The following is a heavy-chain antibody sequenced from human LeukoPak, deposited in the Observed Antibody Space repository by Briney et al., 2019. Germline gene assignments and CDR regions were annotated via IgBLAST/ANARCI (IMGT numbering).Heavy chain of an antibody. V-gene: IGHV3-23*01. Sequence: GGSLRLSRAASGFTFNSFAMTWARQAPGKGLEWVAVISGSGETTYYADSVKGRFTISRDNSKNTLYLQMNSLRAEDTAVYYCAKDRDENIEAWDAFDIWGQGTMVTVSS. D-gene: IGHD5-12*01. J-gene: IGHJ3*02. CDR1: GFTFNSFA. CDR3: AKDRDENIEAWDAFDI. CDR2: ISGSGETT.